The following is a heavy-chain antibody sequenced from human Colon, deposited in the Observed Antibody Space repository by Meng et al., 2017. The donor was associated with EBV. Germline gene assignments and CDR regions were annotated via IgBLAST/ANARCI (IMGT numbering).Heavy chain of an antibody. J-gene: IGHJ2*01. D-gene: IGHD5-12*01. CDR2: TYYSGST. CDR1: GGSISSVDYN. Sequence: VRLQGPGPGLVKASQCLSVTCTVSGGSISSVDYNCSWIRQHPGKGLELIGDTYYSGSTSYNQSVKSRVTISVDTSNNQFSLKLRYMTAANTAVYYCARVGWRQWSFDLWGRGTLVTVFS. CDR3: ARVGWRQWSFDL. V-gene: IGHV4-30-4*01.